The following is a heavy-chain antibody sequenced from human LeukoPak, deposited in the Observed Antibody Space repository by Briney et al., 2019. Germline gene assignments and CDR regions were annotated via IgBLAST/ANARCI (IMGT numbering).Heavy chain of an antibody. J-gene: IGHJ4*02. V-gene: IGHV3-48*03. D-gene: IGHD5-18*01. CDR2: ISSSGSTI. CDR1: GFTFSSYE. Sequence: GGSLRLSCAASGFTFSSYEMNWVHQAPGRGLEWVSYISSSGSTIYYADSVKGRFTISRDNAKNSLYLQMNSLRAEDTAVYYCARDPWGGEGGYSYGADYWGQGTLVTVSS. CDR3: ARDPWGGEGGYSYGADY.